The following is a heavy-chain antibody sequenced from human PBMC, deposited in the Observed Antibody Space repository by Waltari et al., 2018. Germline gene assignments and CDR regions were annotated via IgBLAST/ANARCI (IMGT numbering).Heavy chain of an antibody. V-gene: IGHV4-38-2*01. CDR2: IDHSGNT. J-gene: IGHJ4*02. D-gene: IGHD1-26*01. Sequence: QVQLQESGPGLVKPSETLSLTCAVSGYSISSGYSWGWIRQPPGKGLEWIGTIDHSGNTYYNPSLKSRVTISVDTSENQFSLKLTSVTAADTAVYYCARKYSGSLDPFDYWGQGTLVTVSS. CDR1: GYSISSGYS. CDR3: ARKYSGSLDPFDY.